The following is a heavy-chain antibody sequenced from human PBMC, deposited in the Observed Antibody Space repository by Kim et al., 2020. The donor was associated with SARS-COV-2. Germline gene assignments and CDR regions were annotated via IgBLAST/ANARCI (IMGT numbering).Heavy chain of an antibody. Sequence: ASVKVSCKASGYTFTSYYMHWVRQAPGQGLEWMGIINPSGGSTSYAQKFQGRVTMTRDTSTSTVYMELSSLRSEDTAVYYCSRDKPYTAMDYGMDVWGQGTTVTVSS. CDR2: INPSGGST. J-gene: IGHJ6*02. CDR1: GYTFTSYY. CDR3: SRDKPYTAMDYGMDV. V-gene: IGHV1-46*01. D-gene: IGHD5-18*01.